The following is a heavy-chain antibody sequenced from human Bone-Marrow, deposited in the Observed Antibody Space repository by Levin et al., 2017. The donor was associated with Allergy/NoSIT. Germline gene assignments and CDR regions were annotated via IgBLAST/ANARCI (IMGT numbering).Heavy chain of an antibody. V-gene: IGHV4-34*01. CDR1: GGSFSGYY. J-gene: IGHJ4*02. Sequence: PSETLSLTCAVYGGSFSGYYWSWIRQPPGKGLEWIGEINHSGSTNYNPSLKSRVTISVDTSKNQFSLKLSSVTAADTAVYYCARLGPEHYVWGSYRPYYFDYWGQGTLVTVSS. D-gene: IGHD3-16*02. CDR2: INHSGST. CDR3: ARLGPEHYVWGSYRPYYFDY.